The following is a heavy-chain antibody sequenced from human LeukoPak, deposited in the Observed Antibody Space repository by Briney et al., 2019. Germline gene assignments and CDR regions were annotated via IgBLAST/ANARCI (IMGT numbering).Heavy chain of an antibody. CDR3: ARDPYGGNGYFDY. CDR1: GFTFRNYG. J-gene: IGHJ4*02. CDR2: IWYDGSNK. V-gene: IGHV3-33*01. D-gene: IGHD4-23*01. Sequence: QPGGSLRLSCAASGFTFRNYGMHWVRQAPGKGLEWVALIWYDGSNKYYADSVKGRFTISRDNSKNTLFLQMNSLRAEDTAVYYCARDPYGGNGYFDYWGQGTLVTVSS.